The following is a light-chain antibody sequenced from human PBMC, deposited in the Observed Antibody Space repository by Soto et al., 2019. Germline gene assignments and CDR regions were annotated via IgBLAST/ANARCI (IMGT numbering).Light chain of an antibody. CDR2: GAY. J-gene: IGKJ1*01. V-gene: IGKV3-15*01. CDR1: QSVSSN. Sequence: EIVMTQSPATLSVSPGERATLSFRASQSVSSNLACYQQKPGQAPRLLIYGAYTRATGIPARFSGSGSGTEFTLTISSLQSEDFAVYYCQQYNNWPRTFGQGTKV. CDR3: QQYNNWPRT.